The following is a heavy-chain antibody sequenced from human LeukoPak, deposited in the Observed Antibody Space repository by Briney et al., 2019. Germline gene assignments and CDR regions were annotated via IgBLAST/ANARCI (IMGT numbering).Heavy chain of an antibody. CDR1: GFTFSSYW. V-gene: IGHV3-7*01. CDR2: IKQDGSEK. Sequence: PGGSLRLSCAASGFTFSSYWMSWVRQAPGKGLEWVANIKQDGSEKYYVDSVKGRFTISRDNAKNSLYLQMNSLRAEDTAVYYCARVESDSGYDYYYYYYMDVWGKGTTVTVSS. J-gene: IGHJ6*03. CDR3: ARVESDSGYDYYYYYYMDV. D-gene: IGHD5-12*01.